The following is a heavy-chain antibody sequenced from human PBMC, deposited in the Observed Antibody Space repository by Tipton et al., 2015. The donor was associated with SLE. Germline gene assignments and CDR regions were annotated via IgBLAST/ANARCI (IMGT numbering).Heavy chain of an antibody. CDR2: FNPNSGVT. Sequence: QLVQSGAEVKKPGASVKVSCTVSGSIFARYYVQWVRQAPGQGLEWMGWFNPNSGVTDYARNFQGRVTMTGDTSMTTAYMDLNRLRFDDTAIYYCALTPFDSNGYPMSGMDVWGQGTTVTVSS. J-gene: IGHJ6*02. CDR3: ALTPFDSNGYPMSGMDV. V-gene: IGHV1-2*02. D-gene: IGHD3-22*01. CDR1: GSIFARYY.